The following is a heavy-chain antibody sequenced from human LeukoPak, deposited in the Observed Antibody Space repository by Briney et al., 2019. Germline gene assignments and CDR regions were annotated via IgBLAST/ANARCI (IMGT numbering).Heavy chain of an antibody. D-gene: IGHD4-17*01. V-gene: IGHV4-34*01. CDR3: ASLMTTVTTSGDY. Sequence: PSETLSLTCTVYGGSFSGYYWSWIRQPPGKGLEWIGEINHSGSTNYNPSLKSRVTISVDTSKNQFSLKLSSVTAADTAVYYCASLMTTVTTSGDYWGQGTLVTVSS. J-gene: IGHJ4*02. CDR2: INHSGST. CDR1: GGSFSGYY.